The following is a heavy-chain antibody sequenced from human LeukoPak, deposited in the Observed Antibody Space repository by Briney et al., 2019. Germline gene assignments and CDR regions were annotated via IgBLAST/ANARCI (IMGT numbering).Heavy chain of an antibody. Sequence: SETLSFTCTVSAVSISSSGVYWRWLRQPPGKRLEWIASIYYSGSTYYNPSLESRVTIAADTSKNQFSLKLSSVTAADTAVYYCARLKDILTAIDYWGQGTLVTVSS. CDR2: IYYSGST. V-gene: IGHV4-39*01. D-gene: IGHD3-9*01. J-gene: IGHJ4*02. CDR1: AVSISSSGVY. CDR3: ARLKDILTAIDY.